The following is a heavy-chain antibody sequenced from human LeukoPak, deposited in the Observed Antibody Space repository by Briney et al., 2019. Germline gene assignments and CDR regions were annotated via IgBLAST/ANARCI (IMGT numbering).Heavy chain of an antibody. CDR1: GDSVSXNSAA. D-gene: IGHD2-2*02. J-gene: IGHJ4*02. CDR2: TYYRSKWYN. CDR3: AMGDIPLET. V-gene: IGHV6-1*01. Sequence: SQTLSLTCAISGDSVSXNSAAWNWIRQSXSXGLEWLGRTYYRSKWYNNYAVSVKSRITINPDTSKNQFSLQLNSVTPEDTAVYYCAMGDIPLETWGQGILVTVSS.